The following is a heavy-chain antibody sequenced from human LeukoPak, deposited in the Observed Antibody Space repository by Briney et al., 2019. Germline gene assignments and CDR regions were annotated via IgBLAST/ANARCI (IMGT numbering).Heavy chain of an antibody. Sequence: GGSLRLSCAASGFTFSSYAMSWVRQAPGKGLEWVSAISGSGGSTYYADSVKGRFTTSRDNSKNTLYLQMNSLRAEDTAVYYCAKVGCSGGSCSDGLDVWGKGTTVTVSS. J-gene: IGHJ6*04. CDR3: AKVGCSGGSCSDGLDV. V-gene: IGHV3-23*01. CDR1: GFTFSSYA. D-gene: IGHD2-15*01. CDR2: ISGSGGST.